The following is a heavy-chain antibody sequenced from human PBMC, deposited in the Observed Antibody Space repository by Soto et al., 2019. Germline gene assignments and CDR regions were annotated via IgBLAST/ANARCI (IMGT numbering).Heavy chain of an antibody. CDR3: ARGSDQQLVDGYYYYYYGMDV. Sequence: KTSETLSLTCTVSGGSISSGGYYWSWIRQHPGKGLEWIGYIYYSGSTYYKPSLKSRVTISVDTSKNHFSLKLSSVTAADTAVYYCARGSDQQLVDGYYYYYYGMDVWGQGTTVTVSS. V-gene: IGHV4-31*03. D-gene: IGHD6-13*01. J-gene: IGHJ6*02. CDR2: IYYSGST. CDR1: GGSISSGGYY.